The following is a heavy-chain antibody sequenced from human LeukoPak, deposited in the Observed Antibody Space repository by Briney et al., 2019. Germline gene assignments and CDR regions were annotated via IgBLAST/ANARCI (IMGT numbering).Heavy chain of an antibody. V-gene: IGHV4-4*07. CDR1: GGSISSYY. J-gene: IGHJ6*03. D-gene: IGHD3-9*01. Sequence: SETLSLTCTVSGGSISSYYWSWIRQPAGKGLEWIGRIYTSGSTNYNPSLKSRVTMSVDTSKNPFSLKLSSVTAADTAVYYCARDNYDILTGYGYYYYYMDVWGKGTTVTISS. CDR2: IYTSGST. CDR3: ARDNYDILTGYGYYYYYMDV.